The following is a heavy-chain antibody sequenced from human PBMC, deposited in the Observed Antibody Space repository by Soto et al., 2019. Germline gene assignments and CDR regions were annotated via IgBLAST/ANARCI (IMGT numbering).Heavy chain of an antibody. D-gene: IGHD3-22*01. V-gene: IGHV3-43*02. CDR1: GFTFDDYA. J-gene: IGHJ3*02. Sequence: GGSLRLSCAASGFTFDDYAMHWVRQAPGKGLEWVSLISGDGGSTYYADSVKGRFTISRDNSKNSLYLQMNSLRTEDTVLYYCAKDELFYDSSGYYYGAFDIWGQGTMVTVSS. CDR2: ISGDGGST. CDR3: AKDELFYDSSGYYYGAFDI.